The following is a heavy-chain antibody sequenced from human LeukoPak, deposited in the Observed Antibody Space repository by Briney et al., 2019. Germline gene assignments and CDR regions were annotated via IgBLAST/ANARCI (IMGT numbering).Heavy chain of an antibody. D-gene: IGHD4-23*01. CDR1: GFTFSSYW. J-gene: IGHJ5*02. Sequence: GGSLTRFCAASGFTFSSYWLSWVRQAPGKGLEWVANINQDESEKYYVDSVKGRFTISRDNAKNSLYLQMNSLRAEDTAVYYCARDNSQRFRLDPWGQGTMVTVSS. CDR3: ARDNSQRFRLDP. CDR2: INQDESEK. V-gene: IGHV3-7*05.